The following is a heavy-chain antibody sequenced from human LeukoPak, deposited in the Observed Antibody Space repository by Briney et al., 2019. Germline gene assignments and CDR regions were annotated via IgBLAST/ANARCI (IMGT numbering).Heavy chain of an antibody. D-gene: IGHD4-23*01. CDR3: ARDRGYSTFDY. V-gene: IGHV3-7*01. CDR1: GFTFSSYW. J-gene: IGHJ4*02. Sequence: GGSLRLSCAASGFTFSSYWMSWVRQAPGKGLEWVANIKEDGSEKNYVDSVKGRFTNSRENAKNSLYLQMNSLRAEDTAVYYCARDRGYSTFDYWGQGTLVTVSS. CDR2: IKEDGSEK.